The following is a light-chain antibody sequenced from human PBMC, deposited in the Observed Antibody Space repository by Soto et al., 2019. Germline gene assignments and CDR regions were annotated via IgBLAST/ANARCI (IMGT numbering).Light chain of an antibody. CDR2: GAS. Sequence: IVLTQFPGTLSLSPGESATLSCRASLSVTSRYFHWYQQKPGQAPRLLIKGASTRSPDIPERFSGSGSGTDFNLTIDRLEPEYFAVYYCQHYGSSRWTFGQGTRVDIK. CDR1: LSVTSRY. J-gene: IGKJ1*01. CDR3: QHYGSSRWT. V-gene: IGKV3-20*01.